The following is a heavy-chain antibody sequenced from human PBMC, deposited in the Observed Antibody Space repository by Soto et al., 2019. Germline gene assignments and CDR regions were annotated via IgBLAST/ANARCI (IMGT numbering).Heavy chain of an antibody. J-gene: IGHJ5*02. CDR1: GFTFSSYA. V-gene: IGHV3-30-3*01. CDR2: ISYDGSNK. CDR3: AREGYYDFWSGYYGYNWFDP. D-gene: IGHD3-3*01. Sequence: QVQLVESGGGVVQPGRSLRLSCAASGFTFSSYAMHWVRQAPGKGLEWVAVISYDGSNKYYADSVKGRFTISRDNSKNTLYLQMNSLRAEYTAVYYCAREGYYDFWSGYYGYNWFDPWGQGTLVTVSS.